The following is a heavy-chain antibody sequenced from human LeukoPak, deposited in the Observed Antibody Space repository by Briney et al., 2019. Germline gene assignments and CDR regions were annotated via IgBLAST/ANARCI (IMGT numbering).Heavy chain of an antibody. CDR1: GYTFSDYT. J-gene: IGHJ4*02. Sequence: GASVKVSCKTSGYTFSDYTIHWVRQAPGQGLEWMGWINPSSNAANYAQRFEGRVSLTRDTSISTADMVLTSLTSDDTGVYYCARSRELLDFDTWGRGTLVSVSS. V-gene: IGHV1-2*02. CDR2: INPSSNAA. CDR3: ARSRELLDFDT. D-gene: IGHD3-10*01.